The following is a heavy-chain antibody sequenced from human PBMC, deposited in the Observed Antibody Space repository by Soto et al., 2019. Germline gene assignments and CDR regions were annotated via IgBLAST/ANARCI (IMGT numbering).Heavy chain of an antibody. CDR1: GYTFTSYG. CDR2: ISGYNGNT. J-gene: IGHJ4*02. CDR3: ARDRGGGEAHFDY. D-gene: IGHD3-16*01. Sequence: QVQLVQSGAEVKKPGTSVKVSCKASGYTFTSYGISWVRQAPGQGLEWMGWISGYNGNTNYAQKLQGRVTMTTDTSKSPDHRELRSLRTHDTAVYSCARDRGGGEAHFDYWGQGTLVTVSS. V-gene: IGHV1-18*01.